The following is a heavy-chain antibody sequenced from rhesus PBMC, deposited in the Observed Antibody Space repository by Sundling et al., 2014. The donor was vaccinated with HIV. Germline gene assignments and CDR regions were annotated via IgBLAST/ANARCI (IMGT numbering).Heavy chain of an antibody. CDR2: IYGSGGST. D-gene: IGHD6-31*01. CDR3: AREGVAAAVDY. CDR1: GGSISGRKW. Sequence: VQLQESGPAVVKPSETLSLTCAVSGGSISGRKWWSWIHQSPGKGLEWIGRIYGSGGSTDYNPFLKSRVTISADTSKNQFSLNLTPVTAADTAVYYCAREGVAAAVDYWGQGLLVTVSS. J-gene: IGHJ4*01. V-gene: IGHV4-93*01.